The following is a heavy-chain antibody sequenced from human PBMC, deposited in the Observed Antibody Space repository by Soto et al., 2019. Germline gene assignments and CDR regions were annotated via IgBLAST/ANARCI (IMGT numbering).Heavy chain of an antibody. CDR2: ISYHGSGK. V-gene: IGHV3-30*18. D-gene: IGHD5-12*01. CDR3: AKDRRGHRDGYNFGEYFHR. J-gene: IGHJ1*01. Sequence: GGSLRLSCEASGITFSSYGMHWVRQAPGKGLEWVAVISYHGSGKYCADSVKGRFTISRDNSNNMLYLQMNSLRAEDSAVYYCAKDRRGHRDGYNFGEYFHRWGQGTLVTVSS. CDR1: GITFSSYG.